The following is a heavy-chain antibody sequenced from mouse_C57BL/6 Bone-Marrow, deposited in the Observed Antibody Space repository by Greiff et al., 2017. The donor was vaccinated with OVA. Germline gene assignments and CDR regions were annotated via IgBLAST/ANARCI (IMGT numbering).Heavy chain of an antibody. V-gene: IGHV3-1*01. D-gene: IGHD2-3*01. J-gene: IGHJ2*01. CDR2: ISYSGST. CDR3: ARGLYYGYYPLYYFDY. CDR1: GYSITSGYD. Sequence: EVQLQESGPGMVKPSQSLSLTCTVTGYSITSGYDWHWIRHFPGNKLEWMGYISYSGSTNYNPSLKSRISITHATSKNHFFLKLNSVTTEDTATYYCARGLYYGYYPLYYFDYWGQGTTLTVSS.